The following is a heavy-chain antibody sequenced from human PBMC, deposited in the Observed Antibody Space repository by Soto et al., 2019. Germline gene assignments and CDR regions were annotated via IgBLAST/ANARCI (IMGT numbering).Heavy chain of an antibody. J-gene: IGHJ4*02. D-gene: IGHD3-10*01. CDR3: AFTYYYGSGSYTGGGY. V-gene: IGHV3-23*01. CDR1: GFTFSSYA. Sequence: GSLRLSCAASGFTFSSYAMSWVRQAPGKGLEWVSGISGSGGSTHYADSVKGRFTISRDNSKNTLFLQMNGLRAEDTAIYYCAFTYYYGSGSYTGGGYWGQGTLVTVSS. CDR2: ISGSGGST.